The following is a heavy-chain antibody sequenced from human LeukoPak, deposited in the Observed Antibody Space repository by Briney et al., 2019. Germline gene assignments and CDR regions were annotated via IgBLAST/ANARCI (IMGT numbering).Heavy chain of an antibody. CDR2: ISGDGGIT. CDR3: GNDVWSRCSAWYLTTFDY. CDR1: GCTCSSNA. V-gene: IGHV3-23*01. Sequence: GGSLRHTCSASGCTCSSNAMSGVRQAPGKGPEWVSTISGDGGITYYADSVKGRFTISRDNSRNMLYLQMNSLRADDTAVYYCGNDVWSRCSAWYLTTFDYWGQGTLVTVSS. D-gene: IGHD6-19*01. J-gene: IGHJ4*02.